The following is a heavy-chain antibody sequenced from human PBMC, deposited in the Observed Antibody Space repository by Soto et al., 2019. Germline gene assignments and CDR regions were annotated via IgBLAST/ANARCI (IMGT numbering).Heavy chain of an antibody. J-gene: IGHJ4*01. V-gene: IGHV3-23*01. Sequence: EVQLLESGGGLVQPGGSLRLSCAASRFTFTNDAMSWVRQAPGKGLEWLSAISGSGGGTNYADSEKGRFTIARDNTKNTLYLQMTCLRGEDTALYYCTKDSRGGAGSGGYHDYGGHGPLVTVSP. D-gene: IGHD6-19*01. CDR1: RFTFTNDA. CDR3: TKDSRGGAGSGGYHDY. CDR2: ISGSGGGT.